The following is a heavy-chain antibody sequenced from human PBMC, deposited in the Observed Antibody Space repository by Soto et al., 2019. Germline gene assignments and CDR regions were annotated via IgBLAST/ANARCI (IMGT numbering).Heavy chain of an antibody. Sequence: SETLSLTCTVSGGSISSYYWSWIRQPPGKGLEWIGYIYYSGSTNYNPSLKSRVTISVDTSKNQFSLKLSSVTAADTAVYYCARAGGSVRELPQGAFDIWGQGTMVTVSS. CDR2: IYYSGST. V-gene: IGHV4-59*01. D-gene: IGHD1-7*01. CDR1: GGSISSYY. J-gene: IGHJ3*02. CDR3: ARAGGSVRELPQGAFDI.